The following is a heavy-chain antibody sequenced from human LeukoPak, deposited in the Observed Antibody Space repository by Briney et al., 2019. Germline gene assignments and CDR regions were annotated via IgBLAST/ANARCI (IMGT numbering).Heavy chain of an antibody. V-gene: IGHV5-51*01. CDR1: GYSFTSYW. CDR2: IYPGDADT. CDR3: ARLGYCGGACYAY. Sequence: PGESLKISCKGSGYSFTSYWIGWVRQMPGKGLEWVGIIYPGDADTRYSPSFQGQVTISADTSISTAYLQWSSLKASDTAMYYCARLGYCGGACYAYWGQGTLVTVSS. D-gene: IGHD2-21*02. J-gene: IGHJ4*02.